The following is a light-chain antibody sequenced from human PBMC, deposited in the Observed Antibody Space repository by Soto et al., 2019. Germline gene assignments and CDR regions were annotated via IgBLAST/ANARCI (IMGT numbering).Light chain of an antibody. V-gene: IGKV3-15*01. J-gene: IGKJ2*01. CDR1: QSVGVH. Sequence: EIVLTQSPATLSVSPGERATLSCRASQSVGVHLAWYQQKPGQSPRLLIYGSSIRATDITARFSGSGSGTEFSLTISSLQSEDFAVYYCQQYNDWPLTFGQGTNLEI. CDR3: QQYNDWPLT. CDR2: GSS.